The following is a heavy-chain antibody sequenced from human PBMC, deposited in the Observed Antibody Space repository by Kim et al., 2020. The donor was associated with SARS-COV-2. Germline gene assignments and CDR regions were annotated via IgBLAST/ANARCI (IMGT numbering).Heavy chain of an antibody. CDR3: ASLYDSSGYYYPY. CDR2: IYYSGST. D-gene: IGHD3-22*01. CDR1: GGSISRYY. V-gene: IGHV4-59*08. J-gene: IGHJ4*02. Sequence: SETLSLTCTVSGGSISRYYWSWIRQPPGKGLEWIGYIYYSGSTNYNPSLKSRVTISVDTSKNQFSLKLSSVTAADTAVYYCASLYDSSGYYYPYWGQGTLVTVSS.